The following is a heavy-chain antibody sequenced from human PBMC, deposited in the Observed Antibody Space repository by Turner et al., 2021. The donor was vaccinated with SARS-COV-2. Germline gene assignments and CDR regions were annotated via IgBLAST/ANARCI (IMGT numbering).Heavy chain of an antibody. D-gene: IGHD3-22*01. Sequence: QVQLVQYGAELMKPGASVKDSCTTSGYTFTDYYIHWVRQAPGQGLEWIGWISPNSGGTHYARKFQGWVTMTRDTSVSVVYLELSILNSDATVVYYCARVAFDISPDAFDIWGQGTMVTVSS. V-gene: IGHV1-2*04. CDR1: GYTFTDYY. J-gene: IGHJ3*02. CDR3: ARVAFDISPDAFDI. CDR2: ISPNSGGT.